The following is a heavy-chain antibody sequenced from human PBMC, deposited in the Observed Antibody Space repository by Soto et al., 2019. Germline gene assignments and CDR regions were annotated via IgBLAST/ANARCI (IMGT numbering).Heavy chain of an antibody. D-gene: IGHD3-10*01. V-gene: IGHV1-69*19. CDR3: AREVQVHTPAFVY. CDR1: GGTCNTYA. J-gene: IGHJ4*02. CDR2: ISPMFGAA. Sequence: QVQLVQSGAEMKKPGSSVKVSCQSSGGTCNTYAMNWVRQAPGQGPEWMGDISPMFGAANYAPKFQGRVTITVDESTGTSYMQLSSLTSEDTALYFCAREVQVHTPAFVYWGQGTLVTVSS.